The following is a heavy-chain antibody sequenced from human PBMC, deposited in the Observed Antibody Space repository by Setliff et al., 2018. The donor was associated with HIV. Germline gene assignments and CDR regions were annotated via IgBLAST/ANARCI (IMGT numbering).Heavy chain of an antibody. D-gene: IGHD1-1*01. CDR3: ARVKELERLDAFDI. CDR1: GGTFSSYA. CDR2: IIPIFGTA. Sequence: SVKVSCKASGGTFSSYAISWVRQAPGQGLEWMGGIIPIFGTANYAQKFQGRVTITADESTSTAYMELKSLRSDDTAVYYCARVKELERLDAFDIWGQGTMVTVSS. J-gene: IGHJ3*02. V-gene: IGHV1-69*13.